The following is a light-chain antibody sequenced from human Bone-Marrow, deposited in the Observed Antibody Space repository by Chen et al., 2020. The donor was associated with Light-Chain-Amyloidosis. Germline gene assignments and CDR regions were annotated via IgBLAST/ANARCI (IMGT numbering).Light chain of an antibody. CDR2: EVT. CDR3: SSYTITNTLV. J-gene: IGLJ1*01. V-gene: IGLV2-14*01. Sequence: QSALTQPASGSGSPGQSITISCTGTSSDVGGDNHVSWYQQHPDNAPKLMIYEVTNRPSWVPDRFSGSKSDNTASLTISGLQTDDEADYFCSSYTITNTLVFGSGTRVTVL. CDR1: SSDVGGDNH.